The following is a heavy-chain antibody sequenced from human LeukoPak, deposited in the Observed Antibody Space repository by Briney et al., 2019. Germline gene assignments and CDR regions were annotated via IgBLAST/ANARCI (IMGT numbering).Heavy chain of an antibody. CDR1: GFTFSSYW. J-gene: IGHJ3*02. D-gene: IGHD1-26*01. V-gene: IGHV3-7*01. Sequence: QPGGSLRLSCAASGFTFSSYWMSWVRQAPGKGLEWVAKIKEGGREKYYVDSVKGRFTISRDNGKNSLYLQMNSLRAEDAAVYYCAKDADLGATVIGAFDIWGQGTMVTVSS. CDR2: IKEGGREK. CDR3: AKDADLGATVIGAFDI.